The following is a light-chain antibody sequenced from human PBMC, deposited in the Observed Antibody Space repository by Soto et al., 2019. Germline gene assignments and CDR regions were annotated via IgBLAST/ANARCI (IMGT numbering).Light chain of an antibody. CDR1: QTISSW. V-gene: IGKV1-5*03. J-gene: IGKJ1*01. CDR2: KAS. Sequence: DIQMTLSPSTLSGAVGDRVTITCRASQTISSWLAWYQQKPGKAPKLLIYKASTLKSGVPSRFSGSGSGTDFTLTLSCLQSEDFATYYCQQYYSYPITFGQGTKLDIK. CDR3: QQYYSYPIT.